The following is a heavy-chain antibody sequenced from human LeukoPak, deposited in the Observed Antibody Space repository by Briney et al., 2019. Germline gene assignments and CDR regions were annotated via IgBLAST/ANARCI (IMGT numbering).Heavy chain of an antibody. D-gene: IGHD6-6*01. CDR1: GGSFSGYY. CDR3: ASQSRRYSSSSLRG. Sequence: PSETLSLTCAVYGGSFSGYYWSWIRQPPGKGLEWIGEIKHSGSTNYNPSLKSRVTISVDTSKNQFSLKLSSVTAADTAVYYCASQSRRYSSSSLRGWGQGTLVTVSS. J-gene: IGHJ4*02. V-gene: IGHV4-34*01. CDR2: IKHSGST.